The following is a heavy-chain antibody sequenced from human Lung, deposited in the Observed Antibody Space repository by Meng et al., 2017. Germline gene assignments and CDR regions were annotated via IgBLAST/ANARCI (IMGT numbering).Heavy chain of an antibody. J-gene: IGHJ4*02. Sequence: QGQLQQSGPGLGKPSQSRALTCAISGDSVSSNSAAWNWIRQSPSRGLEWLGRTYYRSKWYNDYAVSVKSRITINPDTSKNQFSLQLNSVTPEDTAVYYCAKDGTSGSYLGLYYWGQGTLVTVSS. CDR2: TYYRSKWYN. CDR1: GDSVSSNSAA. V-gene: IGHV6-1*01. D-gene: IGHD1-26*01. CDR3: AKDGTSGSYLGLYY.